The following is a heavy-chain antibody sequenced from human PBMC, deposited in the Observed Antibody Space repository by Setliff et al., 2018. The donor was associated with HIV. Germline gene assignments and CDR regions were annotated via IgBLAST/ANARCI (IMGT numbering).Heavy chain of an antibody. CDR3: ARGQDGHSVLFDY. CDR2: LYHSGSP. J-gene: IGHJ4*02. V-gene: IGHV4-59*11. D-gene: IGHD3-10*02. Sequence: SETLSLTCTVSGDSISSHSWSWIRQPPGKGLEWIGTLYHSGSPIYNSSLKSRVTISGDPSNNQLSLSLSSVTAADTAVYFCARGQDGHSVLFDYWGQGALVTVSS. CDR1: GDSISSHS.